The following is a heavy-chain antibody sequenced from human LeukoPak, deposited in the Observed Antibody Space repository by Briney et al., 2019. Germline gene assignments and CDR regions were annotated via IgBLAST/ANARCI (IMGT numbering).Heavy chain of an antibody. J-gene: IGHJ4*02. CDR1: GFTFSGYA. V-gene: IGHV3-64*01. CDR3: ARVDDLSFDY. Sequence: QSGGSLRLSCAASGFTFSGYAMHWVRQAPGKGLEYVSAISSNGGSTYYANSVKGRFTISRDNSKNTLYLQMGSLRAEDMAVYYCARVDDLSFDYWGQGTLVTVSS. CDR2: ISSNGGST. D-gene: IGHD5-24*01.